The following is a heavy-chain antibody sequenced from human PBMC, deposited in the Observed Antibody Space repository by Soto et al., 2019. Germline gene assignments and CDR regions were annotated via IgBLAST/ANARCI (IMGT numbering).Heavy chain of an antibody. V-gene: IGHV7-4-1*01. CDR2: INTNTGNP. J-gene: IGHJ3*02. Sequence: QVQLVQSGSELKKPGASVKVSCKASGYTFTNYALNWVRQAPGQGLEWMGWINTNTGNPTSAQGFTGRFVFSLETSVSAAYLQIFSLKAEDTAVYYCARVTANDDAFDIWGQGTLVTVSS. CDR1: GYTFTNYA. CDR3: ARVTANDDAFDI.